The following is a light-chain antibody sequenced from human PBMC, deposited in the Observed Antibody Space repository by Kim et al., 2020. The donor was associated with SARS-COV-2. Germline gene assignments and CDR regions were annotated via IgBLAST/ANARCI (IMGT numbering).Light chain of an antibody. V-gene: IGLV3-1*01. CDR1: KLGDKY. Sequence: SYELTQPPSVSVSPGQTASITCSGDKLGDKYACWYQQKPGQSPILIIYQDIKRPSGIPERFSGSSSGNTATLTISGTQAMDEADYYCQAWDSSTTVVFGGVTKVTVL. J-gene: IGLJ2*01. CDR3: QAWDSSTTVV. CDR2: QDI.